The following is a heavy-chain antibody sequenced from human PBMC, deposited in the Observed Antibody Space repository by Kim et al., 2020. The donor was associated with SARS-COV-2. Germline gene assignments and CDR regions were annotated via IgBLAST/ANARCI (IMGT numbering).Heavy chain of an antibody. D-gene: IGHD3-3*01. CDR1: GFTFSGFT. CDR3: TRSDFGINYYGMDV. CDR2: MRSKANTYAT. V-gene: IGHV3-73*01. J-gene: IGHJ6*02. Sequence: GGSLRLSCAASGFTFSGFTVHWVRQASGKGLEWVGRMRSKANTYATAYGASVKGRFTISRDDSENTAYLQMSSLKTEDTAVYYCTRSDFGINYYGMDVWGQGTTVTVSS.